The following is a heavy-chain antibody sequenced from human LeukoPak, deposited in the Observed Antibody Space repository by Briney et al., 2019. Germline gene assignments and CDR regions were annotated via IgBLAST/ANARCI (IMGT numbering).Heavy chain of an antibody. D-gene: IGHD3-22*01. CDR3: ARDLSDYYDSSGYPLGY. J-gene: IGHJ4*02. Sequence: GGSLRLSCAASGFTFSSYAMHWVRQAPGKGLEWVAVISYDGSNKYYADSVKGRFTIPRDNSKNTLYLQMNSLRAEDTAVYYCARDLSDYYDSSGYPLGYWGQGTLVTVSS. V-gene: IGHV3-30*04. CDR1: GFTFSSYA. CDR2: ISYDGSNK.